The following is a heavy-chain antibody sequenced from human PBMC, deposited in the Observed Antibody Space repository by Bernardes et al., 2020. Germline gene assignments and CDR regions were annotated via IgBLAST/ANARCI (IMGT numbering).Heavy chain of an antibody. Sequence: GGSLRLSCAASGFTFSDYYMSWIRQAPGKGLEWVSYISSSSSYTNYADSVKGRFTISRDNAKNSLYLQMNSLRAEDTAVYYCARVFPAQPSLEWLLFYFDYWGQGTLVTVSS. CDR3: ARVFPAQPSLEWLLFYFDY. D-gene: IGHD3-3*01. CDR1: GFTFSDYY. CDR2: ISSSSSYT. J-gene: IGHJ4*02. V-gene: IGHV3-11*06.